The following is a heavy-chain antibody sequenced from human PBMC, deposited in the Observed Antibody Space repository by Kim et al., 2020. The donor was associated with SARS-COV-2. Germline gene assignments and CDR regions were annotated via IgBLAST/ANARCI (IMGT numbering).Heavy chain of an antibody. Sequence: SETLSLTCTVSGGSISRSNSHWGWIRQPPGKGLEWIGSVYYSGSTFYNPSLKSRVTISVDTSENQLSLKLTSVTAADTAVYYCAGLEMTGIGGRGWFDPWGQGTLDTVSS. D-gene: IGHD1-1*01. V-gene: IGHV4-39*01. CDR1: GGSISRSNSH. J-gene: IGHJ5*02. CDR3: AGLEMTGIGGRGWFDP. CDR2: VYYSGST.